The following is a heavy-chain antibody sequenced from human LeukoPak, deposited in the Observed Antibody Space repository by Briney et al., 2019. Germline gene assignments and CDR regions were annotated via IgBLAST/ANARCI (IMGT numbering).Heavy chain of an antibody. CDR3: ARQSVGLGYYFDY. V-gene: IGHV3-7*01. D-gene: IGHD1-26*01. J-gene: IGHJ4*02. CDR1: RFTFRNYA. CDR2: IKQDGSEK. Sequence: PGGSLRLSCAASRFTFRNYAMHWVRQAPGKGLEWVANIKQDGSEKYYVDSVKGRFTISRDNAKNSLYLQMNSLRAEDTAVYYCARQSVGLGYYFDYWGQGTLVTVSS.